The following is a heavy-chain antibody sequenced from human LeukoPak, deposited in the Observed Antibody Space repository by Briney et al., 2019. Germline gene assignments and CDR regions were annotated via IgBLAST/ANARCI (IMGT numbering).Heavy chain of an antibody. CDR3: ARDNSATSDCSSTSCYHFHY. CDR1: GYTXTTYG. CDR2: ISVYNGNT. Sequence: ASVKVSCKASGYTXTTYGISGVRQAPGQGLEWLGRISVYNGNTNYAQKLQGRVTMTTDTSTSTAYMELRSLRPDDTAAYYCARDNSATSDCSSTSCYHFHYWGQGTLVTVSS. V-gene: IGHV1-18*01. D-gene: IGHD2-2*01. J-gene: IGHJ4*02.